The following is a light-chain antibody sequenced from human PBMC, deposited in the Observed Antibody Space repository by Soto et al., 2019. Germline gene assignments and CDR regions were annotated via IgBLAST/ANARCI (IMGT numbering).Light chain of an antibody. CDR1: SSDIGSYNF. Sequence: QSALTQPPSASGSPGQSVTISCTGASSDIGSYNFVSWYQQHPAKAPKLLIYDVTQRPSRVPDRFSGSKSGNTAPLTVSGLLAEDEADYYCTSFASSHFTVVFGGGTKLTVL. J-gene: IGLJ2*01. CDR2: DVT. CDR3: TSFASSHFTVV. V-gene: IGLV2-8*01.